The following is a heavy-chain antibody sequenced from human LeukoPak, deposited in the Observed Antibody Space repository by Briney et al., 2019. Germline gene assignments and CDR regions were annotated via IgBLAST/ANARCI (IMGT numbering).Heavy chain of an antibody. D-gene: IGHD3-10*01. V-gene: IGHV3-11*03. CDR1: GFTFSDYY. J-gene: IGHJ4*02. CDR2: ISSSSSYT. Sequence: PGGSLRLSCAASGFTFSDYYMSWIRQAPGKGLEWVSYISSSSSYTNYADSVKGRFTISRDNAKNSLYLQMNSLRAEDTAVYFCARPTGSGSYSPFDYWGQGTLVTVSS. CDR3: ARPTGSGSYSPFDY.